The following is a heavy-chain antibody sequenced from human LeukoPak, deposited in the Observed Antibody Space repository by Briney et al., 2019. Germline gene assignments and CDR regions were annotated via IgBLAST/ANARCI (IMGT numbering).Heavy chain of an antibody. CDR2: IIPIFGTA. Sequence: SEKVSCKASGGTFSSYAISWVRQAPGQGLEWMGRIIPIFGTANYAQKFQGRVTITTDESTSTAYMELSSLRSEDTAVYYCARSYYYGSGHFDYWGQGTLVTVSS. V-gene: IGHV1-69*05. CDR1: GGTFSSYA. D-gene: IGHD3-10*01. CDR3: ARSYYYGSGHFDY. J-gene: IGHJ4*02.